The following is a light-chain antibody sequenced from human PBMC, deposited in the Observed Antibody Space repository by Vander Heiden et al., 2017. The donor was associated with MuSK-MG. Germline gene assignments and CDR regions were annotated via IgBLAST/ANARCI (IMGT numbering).Light chain of an antibody. J-gene: IGLJ2*01. CDR1: SSNIGAGYD. CDR2: GNS. V-gene: IGLV1-40*01. Sequence: QSVLTQPLSVSGPPGQRVTISCPGSSSNIGAGYDVHWYQQLPGTAPKLLIYGNSNRPSGVPDRFSGSKSGTSASLAITGLQAEDEADYYCQSYDSSLSGVVFGGGTKLTVL. CDR3: QSYDSSLSGVV.